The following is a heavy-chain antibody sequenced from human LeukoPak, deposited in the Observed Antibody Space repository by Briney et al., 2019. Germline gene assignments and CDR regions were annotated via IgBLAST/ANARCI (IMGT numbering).Heavy chain of an antibody. Sequence: SGGSLRLSCAASGFTFSTYEMNWVRQAPGNGLEWVSYISSTGSNIYYADSVKGRFTISRDNAKNSLYLLMNSLRTEDTAVYYCAATYYYDGSGDYWGQGTLVTVSS. CDR3: AATYYYDGSGDY. CDR2: ISSTGSNI. D-gene: IGHD3-22*01. CDR1: GFTFSTYE. J-gene: IGHJ4*02. V-gene: IGHV3-48*03.